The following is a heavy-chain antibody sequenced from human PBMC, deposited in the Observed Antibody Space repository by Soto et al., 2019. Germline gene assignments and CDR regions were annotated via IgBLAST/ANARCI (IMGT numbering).Heavy chain of an antibody. Sequence: GGSMRRSCAASGFTFDDYAMHWDRQAPGKGLGWVSGISWYSGSIRCADSVKGRITISRDNAKNTQYLQINSLRAEHTALYYSAKDPTRSYVIPLDAFDIWGQGTMVTVSS. J-gene: IGHJ3*02. V-gene: IGHV3-9*01. CDR3: AKDPTRSYVIPLDAFDI. CDR2: ISWYSGSI. D-gene: IGHD1-26*01. CDR1: GFTFDDYA.